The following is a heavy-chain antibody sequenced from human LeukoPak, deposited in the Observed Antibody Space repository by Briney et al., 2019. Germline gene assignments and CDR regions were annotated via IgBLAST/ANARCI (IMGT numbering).Heavy chain of an antibody. CDR2: IIPILGIA. Sequence: SVKVSCKASGGTFSSYAISWVRQAPGQGLEWMGRIIPILGIANYAQKFRGRVTITADKSTSTAYMELSSLRSEDTAVYYCARSPTTVVSESPIDYWGQGTLVTVSS. CDR3: ARSPTTVVSESPIDY. D-gene: IGHD4-11*01. V-gene: IGHV1-69*04. CDR1: GGTFSSYA. J-gene: IGHJ4*02.